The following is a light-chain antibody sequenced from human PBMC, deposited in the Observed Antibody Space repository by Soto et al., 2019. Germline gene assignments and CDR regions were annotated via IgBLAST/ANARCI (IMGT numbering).Light chain of an antibody. CDR2: DAY. Sequence: EIVLTQSPDTLSLSPGDRATLSCRASQSVGHMFLAWFQQKPGQAPRLLIFDAYRSATGIPDRFSGSGSGTNFALTISRLEPEHFALYYCHQYASSFGTFGQGTKVDNK. J-gene: IGKJ1*01. CDR1: QSVGHMF. V-gene: IGKV3-20*01. CDR3: HQYASSFGT.